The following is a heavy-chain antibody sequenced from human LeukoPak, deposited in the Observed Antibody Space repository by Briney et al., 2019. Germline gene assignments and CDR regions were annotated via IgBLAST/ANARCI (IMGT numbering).Heavy chain of an antibody. CDR2: ISSRSTYI. CDR1: GFTFSSYA. Sequence: GGSLRLSCAASGFTFSSYAMSWVRQAPGKGLEWVSFISSRSTYIYYADSVKGRFTISRDNAKNSLYLQMDSLRAEDTAVYYCARDLTTTGAFDYWGQGTLVTVSS. J-gene: IGHJ4*02. D-gene: IGHD4-17*01. CDR3: ARDLTTTGAFDY. V-gene: IGHV3-21*01.